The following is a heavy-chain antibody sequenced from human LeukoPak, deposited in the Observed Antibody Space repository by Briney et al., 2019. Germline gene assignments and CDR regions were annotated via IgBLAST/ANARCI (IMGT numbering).Heavy chain of an antibody. J-gene: IGHJ5*02. CDR1: GGSFSGYY. Sequence: SETLSLTCAVYGGSFSGYYWSWIRQPPGKGLEWIGEINHSGSTNYNPSLKSRVTISVDTSKNQFSLKLSSVTAADTAVYYCARGGYLSPSWFDPWGQGTLVTVSS. CDR2: INHSGST. CDR3: ARGGYLSPSWFDP. D-gene: IGHD2-15*01. V-gene: IGHV4-34*01.